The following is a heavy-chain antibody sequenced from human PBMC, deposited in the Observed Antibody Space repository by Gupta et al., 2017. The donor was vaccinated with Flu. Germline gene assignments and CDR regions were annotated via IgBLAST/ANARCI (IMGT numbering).Heavy chain of an antibody. CDR2: ISSSSSYI. CDR3: ARNWAVYDSTGYFDY. D-gene: IGHD3-22*01. J-gene: IGHJ4*02. V-gene: IGHV3-21*01. Sequence: QAPGKVLEWVSSISSSSSYIYYTDSVKGRFTISRDNARNSLYLHMSNLRAEDAAIYYCARNWAVYDSTGYFDYWGQGTLVTVSS.